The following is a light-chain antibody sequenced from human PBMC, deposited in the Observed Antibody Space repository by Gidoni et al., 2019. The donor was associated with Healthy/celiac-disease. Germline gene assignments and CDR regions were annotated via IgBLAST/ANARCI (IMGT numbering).Light chain of an antibody. J-gene: IGKJ5*01. Sequence: ERVMTQSAATLSGSPGERATLTCRASQSVSSNLAWYPQKPGQAPRLLIYGASTRATGITARLSGSGSGTEFTLTISSLQSEDFAVYYCQQYNNWPPITCGQGTRLEIK. CDR2: GAS. V-gene: IGKV3-15*01. CDR1: QSVSSN. CDR3: QQYNNWPPIT.